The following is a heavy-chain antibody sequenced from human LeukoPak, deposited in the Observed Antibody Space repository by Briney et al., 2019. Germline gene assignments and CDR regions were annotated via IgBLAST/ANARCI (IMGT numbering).Heavy chain of an antibody. J-gene: IGHJ4*02. CDR3: ARDVREMATNTYYFDY. CDR2: INPSGGST. V-gene: IGHV1-46*03. Sequence: ASVKVSCKASGYTFTGYYMHWVRQAPGQGLEWMGWINPSGGSTSYAQKFQGRVTMTGDTSTSTVYMELSSLRSEDTAVYYCARDVREMATNTYYFDYWGQGTLVTVSS. D-gene: IGHD5-24*01. CDR1: GYTFTGYY.